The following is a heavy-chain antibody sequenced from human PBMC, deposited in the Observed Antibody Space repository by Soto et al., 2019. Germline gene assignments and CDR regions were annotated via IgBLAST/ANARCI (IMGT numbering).Heavy chain of an antibody. V-gene: IGHV3-30*18. CDR1: GFTFSSYG. CDR2: ISYDGSNN. D-gene: IGHD7-27*01. Sequence: QVQLVESGGGVVQPGRSLRLSCAASGFTFSSYGMHWVRQAPGKGLEWVAVISYDGSNNYYADSVKGRFTISRDNSKNTLYLQMNSLRAEDTAVYYCAKDLGHGGRGAFDIWGQGTRVTVSS. J-gene: IGHJ3*02. CDR3: AKDLGHGGRGAFDI.